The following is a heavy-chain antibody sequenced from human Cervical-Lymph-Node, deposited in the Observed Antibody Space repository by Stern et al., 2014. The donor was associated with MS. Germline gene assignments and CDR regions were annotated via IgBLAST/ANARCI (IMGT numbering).Heavy chain of an antibody. Sequence: QVTLKESGPTLVKPTQTLTLTCTFSGFSLSTSGGGVGWIRQPPGKALEWLALLYWDDDKRYSPSLKSRLTITKDTSKNQVVLTMTNMDPVDTATYYCAHSRIAVAGYYYYGMDVWGQGTTVTVSS. CDR3: AHSRIAVAGYYYYGMDV. V-gene: IGHV2-5*02. D-gene: IGHD6-19*01. CDR1: GFSLSTSGGG. CDR2: LYWDDDK. J-gene: IGHJ6*02.